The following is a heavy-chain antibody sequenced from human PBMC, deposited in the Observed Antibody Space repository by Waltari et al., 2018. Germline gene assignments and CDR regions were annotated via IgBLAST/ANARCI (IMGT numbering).Heavy chain of an antibody. CDR3: ARRLIAVAYWYFDL. CDR1: GGTFSSYA. CDR2: SIPDFGTA. Sequence: QVQLVQSGAEVKKPGSSVKVSCKASGGTFSSYALSWVRKAPGQGLEWMGSSIPDFGTANYEQKFQGRVKSTADKSTSTAYMELSSLRSEDTAVYYCARRLIAVAYWYFDLWGRGTLVTVSS. J-gene: IGHJ2*01. V-gene: IGHV1-69*08. D-gene: IGHD6-19*01.